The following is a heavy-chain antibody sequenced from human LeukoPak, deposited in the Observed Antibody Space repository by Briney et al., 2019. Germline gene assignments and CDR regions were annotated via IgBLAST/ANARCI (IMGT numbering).Heavy chain of an antibody. CDR3: ARDYDSSGYSDAFDI. CDR1: GFTFDDYA. D-gene: IGHD3-22*01. Sequence: GGSLRLSCAASGFTFDDYAMSWVRQAPGKGLEWVSGINWNGGSTGYADSVKGRFTISRDNAKNSLYLQMNSLRAEDTALYYCARDYDSSGYSDAFDIWGQGIMVTVSS. CDR2: INWNGGST. V-gene: IGHV3-20*04. J-gene: IGHJ3*02.